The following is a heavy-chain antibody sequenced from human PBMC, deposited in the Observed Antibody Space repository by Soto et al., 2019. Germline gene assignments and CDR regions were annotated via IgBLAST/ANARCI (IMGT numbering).Heavy chain of an antibody. J-gene: IGHJ6*02. CDR3: AASRAYDSSDYSGFHYGMEV. CDR2: LSWNGVTI. CDR1: GFTFDDYA. D-gene: IGHD3-22*01. Sequence: EVQLVESGGDLVQPGRSLRLSCAASGFTFDDYAMHWVRQVPGKGLQWVSGLSWNGVTIGYAASVKGRFTISRDNAKKSLYLQMSFLRPDDTALYYCAASRAYDSSDYSGFHYGMEVWGLGTTVAVSS. V-gene: IGHV3-9*01.